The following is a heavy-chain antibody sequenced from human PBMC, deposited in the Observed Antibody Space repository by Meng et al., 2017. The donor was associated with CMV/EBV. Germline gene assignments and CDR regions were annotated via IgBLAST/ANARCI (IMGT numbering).Heavy chain of an antibody. J-gene: IGHJ4*02. D-gene: IGHD6-25*01. CDR1: GGSISSSSYY. V-gene: IGHV4-39*07. CDR2: IYSSGST. CDR3: ARERVAARPFDY. Sequence: SETLSLTCTASGGSISSSSYYWGWIRQPPGKGLEWIGSIYSSGSTYYNPSLKSRVTISVDTSKNQFSLKLSSVTAADAAVYYWARERVAARPFDYWGQGTLVTVSS.